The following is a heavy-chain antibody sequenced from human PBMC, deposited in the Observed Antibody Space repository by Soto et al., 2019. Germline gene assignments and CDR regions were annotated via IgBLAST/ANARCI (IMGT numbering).Heavy chain of an antibody. CDR1: GFTFSSYG. D-gene: IGHD6-19*01. Sequence: VQLVESGGGVVQPGRSLRLSCAASGFTFSSYGMHWVRQAPGKGLEWVAVISYDGSNKYYADSVKGRFTISRDNSKNTLYLQMNSLSAEDTAVYYCAKALLRSYSSGWYSGGAVDYWGQGTLVTVSS. CDR2: ISYDGSNK. CDR3: AKALLRSYSSGWYSGGAVDY. J-gene: IGHJ4*02. V-gene: IGHV3-30*18.